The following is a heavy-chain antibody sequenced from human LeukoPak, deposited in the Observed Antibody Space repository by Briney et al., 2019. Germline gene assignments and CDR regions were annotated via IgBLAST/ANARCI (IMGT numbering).Heavy chain of an antibody. CDR3: ARDPRDYYYYGMDV. CDR1: GFTFSSYA. V-gene: IGHV3-74*01. Sequence: GGSLRLSCAASGFTFSSYAMHWVRQAPGKGLVWVSRINSDGSSTSYADSVKGRFTISRDNAKNTLYLQMNSLRAEDTAVYYCARDPRDYYYYGMDVWGQGTTVTVSS. J-gene: IGHJ6*02. CDR2: INSDGSST.